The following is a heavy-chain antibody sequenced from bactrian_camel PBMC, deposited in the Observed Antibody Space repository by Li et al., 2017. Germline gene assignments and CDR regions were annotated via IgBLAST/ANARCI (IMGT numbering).Heavy chain of an antibody. V-gene: IGHV3S40*01. D-gene: IGHD2*01. CDR3: VSQGKDSQGYYYLFGY. CDR2: TYTGGGRE. Sequence: DVQLVESGGGSVQAGGSLRLSCVVRFPYSSNCVGWFRQAPGKEREGVAATYTGGGREYYADSVKGRFTISQDTLKNTVYLRMNSLKPEDTAVYYCVSQGKDSQGYYYLFGYWGQGTQVTVS. CDR1: FPYSSNC. J-gene: IGHJ6*01.